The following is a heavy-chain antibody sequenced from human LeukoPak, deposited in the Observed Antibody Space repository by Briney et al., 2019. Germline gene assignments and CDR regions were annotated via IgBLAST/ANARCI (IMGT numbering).Heavy chain of an antibody. CDR2: IYPGDSDT. V-gene: IGHV5-51*01. Sequence: RQMPXXXLEWMGIIYPGDSDTRYSPSFQGQVTISADKSISTAYLQWSSLKASDTAMYYCARGSSGSYDYWGQGTLVAVSS. J-gene: IGHJ4*02. CDR3: ARGSSGSYDY. D-gene: IGHD6-19*01.